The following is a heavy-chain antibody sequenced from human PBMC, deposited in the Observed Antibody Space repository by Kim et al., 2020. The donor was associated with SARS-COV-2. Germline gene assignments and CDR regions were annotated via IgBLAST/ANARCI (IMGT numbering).Heavy chain of an antibody. CDR1: GYSISSGYY. CDR2: IYHSGST. CDR3: ARPGYGDYADYYYGMDV. D-gene: IGHD4-17*01. J-gene: IGHJ6*02. Sequence: SETLSLTCTVSGYSISSGYYWGWIRQPPGKGLEWIGSIYHSGSTYYNPSLKSRVTISVDTSKNQFSLKLSSVTATDTAVYYCARPGYGDYADYYYGMDVWGQGTTVTVSS. V-gene: IGHV4-38-2*02.